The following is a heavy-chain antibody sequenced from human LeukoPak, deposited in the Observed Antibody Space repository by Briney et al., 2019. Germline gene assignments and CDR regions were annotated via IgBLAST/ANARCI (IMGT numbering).Heavy chain of an antibody. J-gene: IGHJ4*02. V-gene: IGHV3-23*01. D-gene: IGHD2-2*01. CDR2: ISGSGGST. CDR1: GGSISSGGYY. Sequence: LSLTCTVSGGSISSGGYYWSWVRQAPGKGLEWVSAISGSGGSTYYADSVKGRFTISRDNSKNTLYLQMNSLRAEDTAVYYCANSVPAAIVGFYFDYWGQGTLVTVSS. CDR3: ANSVPAAIVGFYFDY.